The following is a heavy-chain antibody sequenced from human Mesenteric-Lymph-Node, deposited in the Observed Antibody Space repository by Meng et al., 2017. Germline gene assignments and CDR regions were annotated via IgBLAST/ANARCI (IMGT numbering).Heavy chain of an antibody. D-gene: IGHD2-15*01. CDR2: IIPIFGTA. CDR3: ANGNGCSGGSCYSGGWFDP. CDR1: GGTFSSYA. Sequence: SVKVSCKGSGGTFSSYAISWVRQAPGQGLEWMGGIIPIFGTANYAQKFQGRVTITTDESTSTAYMELSSLRSEDTAVYYCANGNGCSGGSCYSGGWFDPWGQGTLVTVSS. J-gene: IGHJ5*02. V-gene: IGHV1-69*05.